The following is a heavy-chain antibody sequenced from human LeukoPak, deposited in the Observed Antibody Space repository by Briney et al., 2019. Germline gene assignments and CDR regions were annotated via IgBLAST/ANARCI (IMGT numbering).Heavy chain of an antibody. CDR2: VNTNTGNP. V-gene: IGHV7-4-1*02. D-gene: IGHD3-9*01. CDR1: GYTFTSYA. CDR3: AMNKGGYYDILTGYYRDYYYYYMDV. Sequence: ASVKVSCKASGYTFTSYAMNWVRQAPGQGLEWMGWVNTNTGNPTYAQGFTGRFVFSLDTSVSTAYLQISSLKAEDTAVYYCAMNKGGYYDILTGYYRDYYYYYMDVWGKGTTVTVSS. J-gene: IGHJ6*03.